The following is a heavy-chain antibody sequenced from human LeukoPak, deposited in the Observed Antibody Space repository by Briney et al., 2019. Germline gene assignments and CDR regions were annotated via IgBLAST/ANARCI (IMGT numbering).Heavy chain of an antibody. Sequence: GGSLRLSCAASGFSFSGYSINWVRQAPGKGLEWVSSISPSSSYIYYADSVKGRFTIYRDNAKNSLYLQMNSLRAEDTAVYYCARGRGCSSMSCYPDYWGQGTLVTVSS. J-gene: IGHJ4*02. CDR3: ARGRGCSSMSCYPDY. V-gene: IGHV3-21*01. CDR2: ISPSSSYI. CDR1: GFSFSGYS. D-gene: IGHD2-2*01.